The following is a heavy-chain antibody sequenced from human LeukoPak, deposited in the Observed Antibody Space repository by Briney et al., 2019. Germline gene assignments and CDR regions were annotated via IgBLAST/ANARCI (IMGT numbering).Heavy chain of an antibody. Sequence: PGGSLRLSCAASGFILSNYGMHWVRQAPGKGLEWVALIRYDGSNKYYADSVKGRFTISRDNSKNTLYLQMNSLRADDTAVYYCARDPGYGDYAFDYWGQGTLVTVSS. CDR3: ARDPGYGDYAFDY. CDR1: GFILSNYG. V-gene: IGHV3-30*02. CDR2: IRYDGSNK. J-gene: IGHJ4*02. D-gene: IGHD4-17*01.